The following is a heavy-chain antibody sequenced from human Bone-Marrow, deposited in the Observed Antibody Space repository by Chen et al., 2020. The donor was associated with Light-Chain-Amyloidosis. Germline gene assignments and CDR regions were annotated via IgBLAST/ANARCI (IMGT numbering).Heavy chain of an antibody. CDR2: INPNSGGT. V-gene: IGHV1-2*02. D-gene: IGHD2-15*01. Sequence: GASVKVSCKASGSTFTGSYMHWVRQAPGQGLEWMGWINPNSGGTNYAQKFQGRVTMTRDTSISTAYMELSRRRSDDTAVYYCARVLQVVVAAADAFDIWGQGTMVTVSS. CDR1: GSTFTGSY. CDR3: ARVLQVVVAAADAFDI. J-gene: IGHJ3*02.